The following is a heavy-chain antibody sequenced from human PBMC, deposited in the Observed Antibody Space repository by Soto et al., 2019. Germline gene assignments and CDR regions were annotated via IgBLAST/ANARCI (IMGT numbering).Heavy chain of an antibody. Sequence: PSETLSLTCAVYGGSFSGYYWSWIRQPPGKGLEWIGEINHSGSTNYNPSLESRVTISVDTSKNQFSLKLSSVTAADTAVYYCARIYCSGGSCYHNAFDIWGQGTMVTVSS. V-gene: IGHV4-34*01. J-gene: IGHJ3*02. CDR3: ARIYCSGGSCYHNAFDI. CDR1: GGSFSGYY. D-gene: IGHD2-15*01. CDR2: INHSGST.